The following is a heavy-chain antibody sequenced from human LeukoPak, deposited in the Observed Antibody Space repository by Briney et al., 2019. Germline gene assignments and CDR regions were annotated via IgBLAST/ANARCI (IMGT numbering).Heavy chain of an antibody. J-gene: IGHJ4*02. CDR3: AKCGSGWYLYFDY. CDR1: GFTFSSYA. D-gene: IGHD6-19*01. V-gene: IGHV3-23*01. Sequence: QPGGSPRLSCAASGFTFSSYAMSWVRQAPGKGLEWVSAISGSGGSTYYADSVKGRFTISRDNSKNTLYLQMNSLRAEDTAVYYCAKCGSGWYLYFDYWGQGTLVTVSS. CDR2: ISGSGGST.